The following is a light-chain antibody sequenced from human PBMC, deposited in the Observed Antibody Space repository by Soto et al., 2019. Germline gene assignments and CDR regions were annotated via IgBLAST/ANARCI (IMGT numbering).Light chain of an antibody. Sequence: QPVLTQPPSASRSPGQSVTISCTGTSSDVGGYKYVSWYQQHPGKAPKLMIFEVNKRPSGVPDRFSGSKSGNTASLTVSGLQAEDEADYYCSSYAGINNLGVFGTGTKLTVL. V-gene: IGLV2-8*01. J-gene: IGLJ1*01. CDR3: SSYAGINNLGV. CDR1: SSDVGGYKY. CDR2: EVN.